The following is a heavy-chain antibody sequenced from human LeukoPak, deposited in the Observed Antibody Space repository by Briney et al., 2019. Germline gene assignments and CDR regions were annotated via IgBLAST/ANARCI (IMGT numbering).Heavy chain of an antibody. CDR3: ATCRDGYNLLDY. D-gene: IGHD5-24*01. Sequence: GGSLRLSCAASGFTFSIYVMSWVRQAPGRGLEWVSGITGSGDSTFYADSVKGRFTISRDTSKNTLFLQMNSLRAEDTAVYYCATCRDGYNLLDYWGQGTLVTVSS. V-gene: IGHV3-23*01. J-gene: IGHJ4*02. CDR2: ITGSGDST. CDR1: GFTFSIYV.